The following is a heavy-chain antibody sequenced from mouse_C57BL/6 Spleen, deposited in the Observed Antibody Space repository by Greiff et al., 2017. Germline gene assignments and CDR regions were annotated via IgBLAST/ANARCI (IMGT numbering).Heavy chain of an antibody. CDR3: ARIDYGNFWFAY. J-gene: IGHJ3*01. CDR2: IYPGSGNT. D-gene: IGHD2-1*01. V-gene: IGHV1-76*01. Sequence: QVQLQQSGAELVRPGASVKLSCKASGYTFTDYYINWVKQRPGQGLEWIARIYPGSGNTYYNEKFKGKATLTAEKSSSTAYMQLSSLTSEDSAVYFCARIDYGNFWFAYWGQGTLVTVSA. CDR1: GYTFTDYY.